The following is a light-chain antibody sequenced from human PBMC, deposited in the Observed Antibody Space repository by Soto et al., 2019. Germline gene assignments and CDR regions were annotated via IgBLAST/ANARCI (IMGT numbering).Light chain of an antibody. CDR2: GNS. CDR3: QSYDSSLSGSGA. V-gene: IGLV1-40*01. CDR1: SSNIGAGYD. J-gene: IGLJ1*01. Sequence: QSVLTQPPSVSGAPGQRVTISCTGSSSNIGAGYDVHWYQQLPGTAPKLLIYGNSNRPSGVPDRFSGSKSGTSASLAITGLQADDEADYYCQSYDSSLSGSGAFGTETKVTVL.